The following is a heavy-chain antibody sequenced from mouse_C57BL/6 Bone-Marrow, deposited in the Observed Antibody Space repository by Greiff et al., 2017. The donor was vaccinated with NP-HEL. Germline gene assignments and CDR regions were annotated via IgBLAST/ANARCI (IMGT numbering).Heavy chain of an antibody. J-gene: IGHJ1*03. CDR1: GYTFTSYW. V-gene: IGHV1-64*01. Sequence: QVQLQQPGAELVKPGASVKLSCKASGYTFTSYWMHWVKQRPGQGLEWIGMIHPNSGSTNYNEKFKSKATLTVDKSSSTAYMQLSSLTSEDSAVYYCARSESYDYDGGWYFDVWSTGTTVTVSS. CDR3: ARSESYDYDGGWYFDV. CDR2: IHPNSGST. D-gene: IGHD2-4*01.